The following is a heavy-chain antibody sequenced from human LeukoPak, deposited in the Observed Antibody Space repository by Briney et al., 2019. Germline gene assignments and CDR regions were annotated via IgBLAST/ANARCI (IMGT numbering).Heavy chain of an antibody. CDR3: ARGPDPNYDFWSGYPDY. V-gene: IGHV1-2*02. Sequence: ASVKVSCKASGYTFTGYYMHWVRQAPGQGLEWMGWINPNSGGTKYAQKFQGRVTMTRDTSISTAYMELSRLRSDDTAVYYCARGPDPNYDFWSGYPDYWGQGTLVTVSS. CDR2: INPNSGGT. J-gene: IGHJ4*02. CDR1: GYTFTGYY. D-gene: IGHD3-3*01.